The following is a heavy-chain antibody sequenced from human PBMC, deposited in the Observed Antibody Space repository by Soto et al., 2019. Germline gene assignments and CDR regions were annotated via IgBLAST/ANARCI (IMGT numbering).Heavy chain of an antibody. D-gene: IGHD2-21*02. CDR3: AREQGDTAFDI. CDR1: GFTFSSYG. Sequence: PGGSLRLSCAASGFTFSSYGMHWVRQAPGKGLEWVAVIWYDGSNKYYADSVKGRFTISRDNSKNTLYLQMNSLRAEDTAVYYCAREQGDTAFDIWGQGTMVTVSS. J-gene: IGHJ3*02. V-gene: IGHV3-33*01. CDR2: IWYDGSNK.